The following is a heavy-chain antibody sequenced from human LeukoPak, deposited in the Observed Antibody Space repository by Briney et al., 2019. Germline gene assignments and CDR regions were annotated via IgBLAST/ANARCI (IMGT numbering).Heavy chain of an antibody. CDR2: INWNSGKI. CDR1: GFTFDDYA. V-gene: IGHV3-9*01. Sequence: GGSLRLSCAASGFTFDDYAMHWVRQAPGKGLEWVSAINWNSGKIAYADSVRGRFTISRDNAKNSLYLQMDSLRTEDTALYYCAKGLYTSSWYWFDSWGQGTPVTVSS. D-gene: IGHD6-13*01. J-gene: IGHJ5*01. CDR3: AKGLYTSSWYWFDS.